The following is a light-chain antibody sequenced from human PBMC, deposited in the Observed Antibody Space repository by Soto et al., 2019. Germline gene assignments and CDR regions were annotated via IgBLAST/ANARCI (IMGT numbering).Light chain of an antibody. CDR1: QRVSSTY. J-gene: IGKJ1*01. V-gene: IGKV3-20*01. CDR2: GAS. Sequence: EILLTQSPGTLSLSPGERATLSCRASQRVSSTYLAWYQQKPGQAPRLLIYGASSRATGIPDRFSGSGSGTDFTLTISRLEPEDFAVYYCQQYGSSPWRFGQGTKVDIK. CDR3: QQYGSSPWR.